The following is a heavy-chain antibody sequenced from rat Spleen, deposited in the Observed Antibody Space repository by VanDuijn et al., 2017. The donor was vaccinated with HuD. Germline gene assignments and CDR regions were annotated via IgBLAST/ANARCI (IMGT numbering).Heavy chain of an antibody. CDR2: INTDGGNT. CDR1: GFTFSSYW. V-gene: IGHV5-58*01. CDR3: AKDLGYYSAYYFDY. Sequence: EVQLVETGGGLVQPGRSLKLSCVASGFTFSSYWMYWVRQAPGKGLEWVSSINTDGGNTYYPDSVKGRFTISRDNAKSTLYLQMDSLRSEDTATYYCAKDLGYYSAYYFDYWGQGVMVTVSS. J-gene: IGHJ2*01. D-gene: IGHD1-1*01.